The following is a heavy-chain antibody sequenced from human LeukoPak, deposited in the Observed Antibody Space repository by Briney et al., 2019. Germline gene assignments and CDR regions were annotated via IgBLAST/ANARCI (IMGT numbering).Heavy chain of an antibody. D-gene: IGHD3-10*01. CDR1: GGSITSYY. V-gene: IGHV4-4*07. Sequence: SETLSLTCTVSGGSITSYYWSWIRQSAGKGLEWIGRIYSRGSTNYNPSLKSRVTMSVDTSKNQFSLKLSSVTAADTAVYYCAREEDGSGSYVDHKTSDYWGQGILVTVSS. J-gene: IGHJ4*02. CDR2: IYSRGST. CDR3: AREEDGSGSYVDHKTSDY.